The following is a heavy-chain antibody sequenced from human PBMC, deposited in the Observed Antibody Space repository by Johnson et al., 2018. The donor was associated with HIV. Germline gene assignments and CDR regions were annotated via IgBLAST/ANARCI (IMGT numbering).Heavy chain of an antibody. V-gene: IGHV3-30*04. J-gene: IGHJ3*02. CDR2: ISYDGSNK. Sequence: HVQLVESGGGVVRPGRSLRLSCAVSGLTFSNYPMHWVRQAPGKGLDWVAVISYDGSNKYYADSVKGRFTISRDNSKNTLSLQMNSPRVDDTAIYYCARVRAWRENAFDIWGQGTMVTVSS. D-gene: IGHD3-3*01. CDR3: ARVRAWRENAFDI. CDR1: GLTFSNYP.